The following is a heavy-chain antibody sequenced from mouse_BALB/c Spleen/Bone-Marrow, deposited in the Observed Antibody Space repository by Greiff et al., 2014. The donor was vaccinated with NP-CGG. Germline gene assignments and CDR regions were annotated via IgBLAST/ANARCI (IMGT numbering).Heavy chain of an antibody. CDR3: AVYDYEGFAY. D-gene: IGHD2-4*01. V-gene: IGHV14-3*02. CDR2: IDPANGNT. Sequence: EVQLQQSGAELVKPGASVKLSCTASGFNIKDTYMHWVKQRPEQGLEWIGRIDPANGNTKYDPKFQGKATITADTSSNTAYLQLSSLTSEDAAVYYCAVYDYEGFAYWGQGTLVTVSA. J-gene: IGHJ3*01. CDR1: GFNIKDTY.